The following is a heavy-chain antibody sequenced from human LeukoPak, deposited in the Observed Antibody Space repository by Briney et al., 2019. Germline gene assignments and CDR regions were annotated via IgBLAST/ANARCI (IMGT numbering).Heavy chain of an antibody. J-gene: IGHJ4*02. CDR3: ARDTYDSSGDYFDY. CDR2: IYYSGST. Sequence: SETLSLTCTVSGGSISSGGYYWSWIRQHPGKGLEWIGYIYYSGSTYYNPSLKSRVTISVDTSKNQFSLKLSSVTAADTAVYYCARDTYDSSGDYFDYWGQGTLVTVSS. CDR1: GGSISSGGYY. D-gene: IGHD3-22*01. V-gene: IGHV4-31*03.